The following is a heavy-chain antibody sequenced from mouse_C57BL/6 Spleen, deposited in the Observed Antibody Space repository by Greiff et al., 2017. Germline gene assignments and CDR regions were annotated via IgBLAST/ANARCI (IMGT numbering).Heavy chain of an antibody. Sequence: QVQLQQSGAELARPGASVKLSCKASGYTFTSYGISWVKQRTGQGLEWIGEIYPRSGNTYYNEKFKGKATLTADKSSSTAYMELRSLTSADSAVYFCARSGLDTTVVEDYYAMYYWGQGTSVTVAS. CDR3: ARSGLDTTVVEDYYAMYY. D-gene: IGHD1-1*01. J-gene: IGHJ4*01. CDR2: IYPRSGNT. V-gene: IGHV1-81*01. CDR1: GYTFTSYG.